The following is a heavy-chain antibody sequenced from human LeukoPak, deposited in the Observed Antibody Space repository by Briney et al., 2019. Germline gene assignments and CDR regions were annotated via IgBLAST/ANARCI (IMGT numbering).Heavy chain of an antibody. CDR2: ITSSSTTI. CDR1: GLTFNSYS. Sequence: GGSLRLSCAASGLTFNSYSMNWVRQAPGKGLEWVSFITSSSTTIYYADSVKGRFTISRDNAKNSLYLQMNSLRAEDTAVYYCARYYSSGRYYYFDYWGQGTLVAVSS. J-gene: IGHJ4*02. V-gene: IGHV3-48*04. CDR3: ARYYSSGRYYYFDY. D-gene: IGHD6-19*01.